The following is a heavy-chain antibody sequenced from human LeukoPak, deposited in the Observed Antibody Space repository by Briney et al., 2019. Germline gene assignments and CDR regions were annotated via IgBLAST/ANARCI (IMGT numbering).Heavy chain of an antibody. Sequence: SVKVSCKASRGTFSSYAISWVRQAPGQGLEWMGRIIPILGIANYAQKFQGRVTITADKSTSTAYMELSSLRSEDTAVYYCARVHSAAGALYYFDYWGQGILVTVSS. CDR1: RGTFSSYA. D-gene: IGHD6-13*01. J-gene: IGHJ4*02. CDR3: ARVHSAAGALYYFDY. CDR2: IIPILGIA. V-gene: IGHV1-69*04.